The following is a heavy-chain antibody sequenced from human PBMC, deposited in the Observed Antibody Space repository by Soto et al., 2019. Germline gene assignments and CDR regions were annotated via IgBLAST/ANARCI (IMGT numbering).Heavy chain of an antibody. Sequence: SVKVSCQASGGTFSSYTISWVRQAPGQGLEWMGRIIPILGIANYAQKFQGRVTITADKSTSTAHMELSSLRSEDTAVYYCARGTKGLYGDRLPEDYYYMDVWGKGTTVTVSS. CDR3: ARGTKGLYGDRLPEDYYYMDV. J-gene: IGHJ6*03. CDR1: GGTFSSYT. CDR2: IIPILGIA. D-gene: IGHD4-17*01. V-gene: IGHV1-69*02.